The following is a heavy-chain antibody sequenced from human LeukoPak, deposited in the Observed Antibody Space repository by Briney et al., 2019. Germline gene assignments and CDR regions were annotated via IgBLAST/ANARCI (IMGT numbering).Heavy chain of an antibody. V-gene: IGHV1-69*04. CDR1: GGTFSSYA. CDR2: IIPILGIA. J-gene: IGHJ4*02. CDR3: ARRGGYYDSSGSFDY. D-gene: IGHD3-22*01. Sequence: SVKVSCKASGGTFSSYAISWVRQAPGQGLEWMGRIIPILGIANYAQKFQGRVTITADKSTSTAYMELSSLRSEDTAVYYCARRGGYYDSSGSFDYWGQGTLVTVSS.